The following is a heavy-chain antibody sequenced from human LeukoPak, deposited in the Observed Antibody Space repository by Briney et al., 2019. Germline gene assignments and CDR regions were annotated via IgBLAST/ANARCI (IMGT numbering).Heavy chain of an antibody. CDR1: GFTFSSYG. CDR2: ISGSGGST. Sequence: GGTLRLSCAASGFTFSSYGMSWVRQAPGKGLEWVSAISGSGGSTYYADSVKGRFTISRDNSKNTLYLQMNSLRAEDTAVYYCAKEGWLQFLSDYWGQGTLVTVSS. V-gene: IGHV3-23*01. D-gene: IGHD5-24*01. CDR3: AKEGWLQFLSDY. J-gene: IGHJ4*02.